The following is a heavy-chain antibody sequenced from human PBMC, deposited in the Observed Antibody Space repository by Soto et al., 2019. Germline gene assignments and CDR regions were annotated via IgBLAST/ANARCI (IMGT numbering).Heavy chain of an antibody. V-gene: IGHV3-48*02. D-gene: IGHD6-13*01. CDR2: ISSSSSTI. J-gene: IGHJ6*02. CDR3: ASHRSSSWYSLHYGMDV. CDR1: GFTFSSYS. Sequence: GGSLRLSCAASGFTFSSYSMNWVRQAPGKGLEWVSYISSSSSTIYYADSVKGRFTISSDNAKNSLYLQMNSLRDEDTAVYYCASHRSSSWYSLHYGMDVWGQGTTVTVSS.